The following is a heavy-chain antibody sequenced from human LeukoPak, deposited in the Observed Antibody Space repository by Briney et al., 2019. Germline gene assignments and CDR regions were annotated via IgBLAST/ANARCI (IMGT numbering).Heavy chain of an antibody. CDR1: GGTFRSYA. CDR3: ARDQEGFDY. CDR2: IYPRDGST. V-gene: IGHV1-46*01. Sequence: ASVKVSCKASGGTFRSYAISWVRQAPGQGLEWMGMIYPRDGSTSYAQKFQGRVTATRDTSTSTVHMELSGLRSEDTAVYYCARDQEGFDYWGQGTLVTVSS. J-gene: IGHJ4*02.